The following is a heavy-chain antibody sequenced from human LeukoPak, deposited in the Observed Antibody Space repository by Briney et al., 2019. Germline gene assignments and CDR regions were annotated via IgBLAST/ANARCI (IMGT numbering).Heavy chain of an antibody. J-gene: IGHJ5*02. CDR2: INDSGRS. CDR3: ARGDIVVVPAANRLNWFDP. Sequence: SETLSLTCGVYGGSFSGYYWSWIRQPPGKGLEWIGEINDSGRSNYKSSLKSRVTISEDTSKNQFSLKLSSVTAADTAVYYCARGDIVVVPAANRLNWFDPWGQGTLVTVSS. V-gene: IGHV4-34*01. D-gene: IGHD2-2*01. CDR1: GGSFSGYY.